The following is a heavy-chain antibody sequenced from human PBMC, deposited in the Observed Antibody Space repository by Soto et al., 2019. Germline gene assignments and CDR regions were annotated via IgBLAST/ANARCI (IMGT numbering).Heavy chain of an antibody. J-gene: IGHJ4*02. CDR3: ARDIDSSGYYAGVDY. CDR1: GYTFTSYG. Sequence: ASVKVSCKASGYTFTSYGISWVRQAPGQGLEWMGWISAYNGNTNYAQKLQGRVTMTTDTSTSTAYMELRSLRSDDTAVYYCARDIDSSGYYAGVDYWGQGTLVTVS. V-gene: IGHV1-18*01. CDR2: ISAYNGNT. D-gene: IGHD3-22*01.